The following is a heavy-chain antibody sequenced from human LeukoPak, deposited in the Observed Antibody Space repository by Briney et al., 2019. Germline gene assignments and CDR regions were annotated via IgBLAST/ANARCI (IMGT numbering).Heavy chain of an antibody. V-gene: IGHV5-51*01. D-gene: IGHD6-6*01. CDR3: ARTSLPLYSSSESMLDY. J-gene: IGHJ4*02. CDR1: GYSFTSYW. CDR2: IYPGDSDT. Sequence: GESLKISCKGSGYSFTSYWIDWVRQMPGKGLEWMGIIYPGDSDTRYSPSFQGQVTISADKSISTAYLQWSSLKASDTAMYYCARTSLPLYSSSESMLDYWGQGTLVTVSS.